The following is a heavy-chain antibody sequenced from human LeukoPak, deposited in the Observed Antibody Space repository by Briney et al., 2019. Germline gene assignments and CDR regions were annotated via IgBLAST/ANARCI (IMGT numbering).Heavy chain of an antibody. V-gene: IGHV4-61*02. D-gene: IGHD3-16*01. CDR1: GGSISSGSYY. J-gene: IGHJ4*02. CDR3: ARVQGGYFDY. CDR2: IYTSGST. Sequence: SETLSLTCTVSGGSISSGSYYWSWIRQPAGKGLEWIGRIYTSGSTNYNPSLKSRVTISLDTSKNQFSLKLSSVTAADTAVYYCARVQGGYFDYWGQGTLVTVSS.